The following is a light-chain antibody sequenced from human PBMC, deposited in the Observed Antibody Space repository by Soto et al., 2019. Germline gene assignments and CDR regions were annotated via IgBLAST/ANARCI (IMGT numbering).Light chain of an antibody. Sequence: DIQMTQSPSSLSASVGDRVTITCRASQGISTYLNWYQLKPGKAPKLLISAASSLQSGAPSRFSGSGSETDFTLTISSLQPEDFATYSCQQSYSTTWTFGQGTKVDIK. J-gene: IGKJ1*01. CDR1: QGISTY. CDR2: AAS. V-gene: IGKV1-39*01. CDR3: QQSYSTTWT.